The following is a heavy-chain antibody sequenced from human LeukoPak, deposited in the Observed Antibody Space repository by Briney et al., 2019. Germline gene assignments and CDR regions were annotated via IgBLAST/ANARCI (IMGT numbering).Heavy chain of an antibody. Sequence: SETLSLTCTVSGVSVRSGSYYWSWIRQPPGKGLEWIGYISYSGSTNYNPSLKSRVTISIDTSKNQYSLSLSPVTAADTAVYYCARVNVVVVVAPPYWYFDLWGRGTLVTVSS. V-gene: IGHV4-61*01. CDR1: GVSVRSGSYY. D-gene: IGHD2-15*01. CDR2: ISYSGST. J-gene: IGHJ2*01. CDR3: ARVNVVVVVAPPYWYFDL.